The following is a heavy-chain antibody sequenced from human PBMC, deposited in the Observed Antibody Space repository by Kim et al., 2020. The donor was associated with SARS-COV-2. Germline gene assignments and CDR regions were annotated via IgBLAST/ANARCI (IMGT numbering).Heavy chain of an antibody. V-gene: IGHV3-30*07. J-gene: IGHJ4*02. Sequence: DSVEGRFTISKDNSKNALYLQMNGRSAEETAVYYCARDGADDSSGYLDYWGEGTLVTVSS. D-gene: IGHD3-22*01. CDR3: ARDGADDSSGYLDY.